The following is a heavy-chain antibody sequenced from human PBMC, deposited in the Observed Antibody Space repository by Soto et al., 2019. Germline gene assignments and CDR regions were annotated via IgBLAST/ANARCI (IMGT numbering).Heavy chain of an antibody. V-gene: IGHV4-30-4*01. CDR3: ARDATIAARLDS. J-gene: IGHJ4*02. Sequence: QVQLQESGPGLVKPSQTLSLTCTVSGGSISSGDYYWSWLRQPPGKGLEWIGYIYYSGSTYYNPSLKRRVTISVDTSKNQFSLKLSSVTAADTAVYYCARDATIAARLDSWGQGTLVTVSS. CDR1: GGSISSGDYY. CDR2: IYYSGST. D-gene: IGHD6-6*01.